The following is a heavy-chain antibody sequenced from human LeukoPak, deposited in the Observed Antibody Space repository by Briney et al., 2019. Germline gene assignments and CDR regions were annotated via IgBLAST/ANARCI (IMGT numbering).Heavy chain of an antibody. CDR2: ISWNSGSI. CDR1: GFTFDDYA. J-gene: IGHJ3*02. Sequence: QTGGSLRLSCAASGFTFDDYAMHWVRQAPGKGLEWVSGISWNSGSIGYADSVKGRFTISRDNAKNSLYLQMNSLRAEDTALYYCAKDSGTTYYYGSGSYYDAFDIWGQGTMVTVSS. D-gene: IGHD3-10*01. V-gene: IGHV3-9*01. CDR3: AKDSGTTYYYGSGSYYDAFDI.